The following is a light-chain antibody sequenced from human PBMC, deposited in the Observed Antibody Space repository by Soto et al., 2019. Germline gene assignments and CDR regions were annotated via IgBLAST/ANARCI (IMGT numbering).Light chain of an antibody. CDR1: QSVSSYY. CDR2: GAS. CDR3: HQYGASPRT. Sequence: EIVLTQSPGTLSLSPGETATLSCRASQSVSSYYFAWYQQKPGQPPRLLVYGASTRATGIPDRFSGSGSGTHFTLTISRLEPEDFAVYYCHQYGASPRTFGQGTKVEVK. V-gene: IGKV3-20*01. J-gene: IGKJ1*01.